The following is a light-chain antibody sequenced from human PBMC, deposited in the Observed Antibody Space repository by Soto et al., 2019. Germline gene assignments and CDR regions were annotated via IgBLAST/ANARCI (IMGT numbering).Light chain of an antibody. V-gene: IGLV2-8*01. J-gene: IGLJ1*01. CDR3: SSHTGSSNFYV. CDR2: EVT. Sequence: QSVLTQPPSASGSPGQSVTISCTGTSSDVGGYNYVSWYQQEPGKAPKLMIYEVTKRPSGVPDRFSGSKSGNTASLTVSGLQAEDEADYYCSSHTGSSNFYVFGTGTKVTVL. CDR1: SSDVGGYNY.